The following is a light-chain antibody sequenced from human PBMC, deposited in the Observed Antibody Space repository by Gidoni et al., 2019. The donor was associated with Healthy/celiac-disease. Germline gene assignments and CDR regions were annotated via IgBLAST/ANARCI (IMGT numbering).Light chain of an antibody. CDR1: QSVSSN. CDR3: QQYNNWPLT. V-gene: IGKV3-15*01. J-gene: IGKJ4*01. Sequence: EIVMTQSPATLSVSPGERATLSCRARQSVSSNLARYQQKPGQAPRLLNYGASTRATGIPARFSGSGSGTEFTLTISSLQSEDFAVYYCQQYNNWPLTFGGGTKVEIK. CDR2: GAS.